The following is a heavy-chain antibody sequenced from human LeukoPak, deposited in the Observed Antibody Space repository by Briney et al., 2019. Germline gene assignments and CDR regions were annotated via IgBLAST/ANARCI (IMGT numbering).Heavy chain of an antibody. CDR3: ARAPTMIVVVGRDDAFDI. CDR2: INTNTGNP. Sequence: ASVKVSCKASGYTFTSYDINWVRQAPGQGLEWMGWINTNTGNPTYAQGFTGRFVFSLDTSVSTAYLQISSLKAEDTAMYYCARAPTMIVVVGRDDAFDIWGQGTMVTVSS. V-gene: IGHV7-4-1*02. D-gene: IGHD3-22*01. J-gene: IGHJ3*02. CDR1: GYTFTSYD.